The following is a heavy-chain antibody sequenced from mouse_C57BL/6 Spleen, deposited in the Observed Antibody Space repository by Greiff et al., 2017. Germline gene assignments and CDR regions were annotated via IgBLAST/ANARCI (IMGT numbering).Heavy chain of an antibody. CDR3: ARGYDYDGRAWFAY. D-gene: IGHD2-4*01. CDR1: GYTFTSYW. Sequence: QVQLQQPGAELVKPGASVKLSCKASGYTFTSYWMHWVKQRPGRGLAWIGRIAPNSGGTKYNEKFKSKATLTVDKPSSTAYMQLSSLTSEDSAVYYCARGYDYDGRAWFAYWGQGTLVTVSA. V-gene: IGHV1-72*01. J-gene: IGHJ3*01. CDR2: IAPNSGGT.